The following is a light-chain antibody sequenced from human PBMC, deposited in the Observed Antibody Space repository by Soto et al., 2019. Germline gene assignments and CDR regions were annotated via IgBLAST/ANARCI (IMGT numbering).Light chain of an antibody. Sequence: EIVMTQSPATLSVSPGERATLSCRASQSVSSNLAWYQQKPGQAPRLLIYGASTRATCIPAWFSGSVSGTTFTLNLRILQSEDFAVYYCQQYNNWPPLTFGGGTKLEI. CDR3: QQYNNWPPLT. CDR1: QSVSSN. V-gene: IGKV3-15*01. J-gene: IGKJ4*01. CDR2: GAS.